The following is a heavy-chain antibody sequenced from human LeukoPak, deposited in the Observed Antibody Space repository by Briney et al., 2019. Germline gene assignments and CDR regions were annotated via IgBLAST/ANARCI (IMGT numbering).Heavy chain of an antibody. CDR3: ARDLYYYDSSGYYSRYYYYGMDV. CDR1: GGSVSSGGYY. J-gene: IGHJ6*02. Sequence: PSETLSLTCTVSGGSVSSGGYYWSWIRQHPGKGLEWIGYIYYSGSTYYNPSLKSRVTISVDTSKNQFSLKLSSVTAADTAVYYCARDLYYYDSSGYYSRYYYYGMDVWGQGTTVTVSS. CDR2: IYYSGST. V-gene: IGHV4-31*03. D-gene: IGHD3-22*01.